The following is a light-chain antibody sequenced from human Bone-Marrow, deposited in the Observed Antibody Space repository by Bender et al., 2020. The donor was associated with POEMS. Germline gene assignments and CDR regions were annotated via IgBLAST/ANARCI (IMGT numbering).Light chain of an antibody. V-gene: IGLV1-47*01. Sequence: QSILTQTPSKSGTPGQTVTISCSGGTSNIGGNDVSWYQQFPGTAPKLLIHRDNERPSGIPDRFSGFKSGTSASLVISGLRSEDEADYYCAAWDDSVNDAVFGGGTQLTVL. CDR1: TSNIGGND. J-gene: IGLJ7*01. CDR2: RDN. CDR3: AAWDDSVNDAV.